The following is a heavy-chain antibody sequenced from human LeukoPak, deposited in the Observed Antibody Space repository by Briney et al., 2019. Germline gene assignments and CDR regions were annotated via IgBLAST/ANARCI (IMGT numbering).Heavy chain of an antibody. CDR2: IYYSGST. J-gene: IGHJ6*02. CDR1: GGSISSYY. Sequence: SETLSLTCTVSGGSISSYYWSWIRRPPGKGLEWIGYIYYSGSTNYNPSLKSRVTISVDTSKNRFSLKLSSVTAADTAVYYCARTPDYYDSYGMDVWGQGTTVTVSS. CDR3: ARTPDYYDSYGMDV. V-gene: IGHV4-59*08.